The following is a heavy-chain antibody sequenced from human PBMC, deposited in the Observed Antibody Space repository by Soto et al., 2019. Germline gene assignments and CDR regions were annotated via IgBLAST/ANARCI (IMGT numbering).Heavy chain of an antibody. CDR2: IIAYNGNT. J-gene: IGHJ4*02. V-gene: IGHV1-18*01. D-gene: IGHD7-27*01. CDR3: ARTGDRIVGYFDY. CDR1: GYTGTSYG. Sequence: SVKVSCKASGYTGTSYGISCLRQSAGQGLEWMGWIIAYNGNTNYAQKLQGRVTMTTDTSTSTAYMELRRLSYDATAVYYCARTGDRIVGYFDYWGQGTMVTVSS.